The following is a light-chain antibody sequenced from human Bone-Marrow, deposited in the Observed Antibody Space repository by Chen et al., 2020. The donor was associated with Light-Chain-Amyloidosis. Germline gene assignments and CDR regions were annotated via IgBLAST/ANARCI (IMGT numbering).Light chain of an antibody. V-gene: IGLV3-25*03. J-gene: IGLJ2*01. CDR3: QSADSSGTYEVI. CDR1: DLPTKY. Sequence: SYELTQPPSVSVSPGQTARITCSGDDLPTKYAYWYQQKPGQAPVLVVHRDTERTSGICERFSGSSSGTTATLTISGVQAEDEADYHCQSADSSGTYEVIFGGGTKLTVL. CDR2: RDT.